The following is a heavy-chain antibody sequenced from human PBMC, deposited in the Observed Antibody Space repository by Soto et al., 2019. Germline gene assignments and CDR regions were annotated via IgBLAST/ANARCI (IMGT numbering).Heavy chain of an antibody. Sequence: PSETLSLTCTVSCGSISSSSYYWGWIRQPPGKGLEWIGSIYYSGSTYYNPSLKSRDTISVDTSKNQFSLKLSSVTAADTAVYYCARPSSGYYYGRYYFDYWGQGTLVTVSS. J-gene: IGHJ4*02. CDR1: CGSISSSSYY. CDR2: IYYSGST. V-gene: IGHV4-39*01. D-gene: IGHD3-22*01. CDR3: ARPSSGYYYGRYYFDY.